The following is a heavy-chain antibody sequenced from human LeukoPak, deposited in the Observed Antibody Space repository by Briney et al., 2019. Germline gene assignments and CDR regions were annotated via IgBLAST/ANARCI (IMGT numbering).Heavy chain of an antibody. D-gene: IGHD6-13*01. CDR1: GYTLTELS. Sequence: GASVKVSCKVSGYTLTELSMHWVRQAPGKGLEWMGGFDPEDGETIYAQKFQGRVTMTEDTSTDTAYMELSSLRSEDTAVYYCARDPGGGSSWHAAFGYWGQGTLVTVSS. V-gene: IGHV1-24*01. CDR2: FDPEDGET. J-gene: IGHJ4*02. CDR3: ARDPGGGSSWHAAFGY.